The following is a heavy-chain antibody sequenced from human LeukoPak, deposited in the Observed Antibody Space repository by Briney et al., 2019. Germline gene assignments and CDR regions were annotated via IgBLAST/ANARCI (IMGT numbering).Heavy chain of an antibody. CDR1: GFSFSSYW. CDR2: ISGSGGST. CDR3: AKDRGYGSGSYFSIAY. J-gene: IGHJ4*02. Sequence: GGSLRLSCAASGFSFSSYWMSWVRQAPGKGLEWVSAISGSGGSTYYADSVKGRFTISRDNSKNTLYLQMNSLRAEDTAVYYCAKDRGYGSGSYFSIAYWGQGTLVTVSS. V-gene: IGHV3-23*01. D-gene: IGHD3-10*01.